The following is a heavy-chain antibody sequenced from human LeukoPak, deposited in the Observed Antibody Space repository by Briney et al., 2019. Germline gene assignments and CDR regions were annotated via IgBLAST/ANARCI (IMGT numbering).Heavy chain of an antibody. CDR2: IYYSGST. Sequence: SETLSLTCTVSGGSISSYYWSWIRQPPGKGLEWIGYIYYSGSTYYNPSLRSRVTISVDTSKGQFSLKLSSVTAADTAVYYCARSSEGRYYYDSSGFSYYYYYMDVWGKGTTVTISS. V-gene: IGHV4-59*01. J-gene: IGHJ6*03. CDR3: ARSSEGRYYYDSSGFSYYYYYMDV. CDR1: GGSISSYY. D-gene: IGHD3-22*01.